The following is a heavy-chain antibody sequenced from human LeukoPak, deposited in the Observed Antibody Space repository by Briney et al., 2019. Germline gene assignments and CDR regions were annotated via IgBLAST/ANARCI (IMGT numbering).Heavy chain of an antibody. D-gene: IGHD6-13*01. CDR1: GGSISSYY. Sequence: SETLSLTCTVSGGSISSYYWSWIRQPPGKGLEWIGYIYYSGSTNYNPSLKSRVTISVDTSKNQFSLKLSSVTAADTAVYYCARLSYSSSWHIDYWGQGTLVTVSS. CDR2: IYYSGST. J-gene: IGHJ4*02. V-gene: IGHV4-59*08. CDR3: ARLSYSSSWHIDY.